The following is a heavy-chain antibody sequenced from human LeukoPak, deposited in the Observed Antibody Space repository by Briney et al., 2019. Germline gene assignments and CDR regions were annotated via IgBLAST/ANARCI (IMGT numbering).Heavy chain of an antibody. CDR2: ISSSASSR. J-gene: IGHJ4*02. Sequence: GGSLRLSCTASGXTFSSYEMNWVRQAPGKGLEWVSYISSSASSRYYADSVQGRFTISRDNAKNSLYLQMNSLRAEDTAVYYCAGGDGDYDYFDYWGQGILVTVSS. CDR3: AGGDGDYDYFDY. CDR1: GXTFSSYE. V-gene: IGHV3-48*03. D-gene: IGHD4-17*01.